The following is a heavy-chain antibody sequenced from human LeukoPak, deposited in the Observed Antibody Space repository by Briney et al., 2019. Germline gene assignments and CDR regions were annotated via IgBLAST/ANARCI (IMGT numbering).Heavy chain of an antibody. D-gene: IGHD4-17*01. CDR2: ISDSGIST. Sequence: PGGSLRLSCAASGFTFSSYAMSWVRQAPGKGLEWVSSISDSGISTYYADSVKGRFTISRDNSKNTLDLQMNSLGAEDTAVYYCAHYGGYGTPYFDYWGQGTLVTVSS. CDR1: GFTFSSYA. J-gene: IGHJ4*02. V-gene: IGHV3-23*01. CDR3: AHYGGYGTPYFDY.